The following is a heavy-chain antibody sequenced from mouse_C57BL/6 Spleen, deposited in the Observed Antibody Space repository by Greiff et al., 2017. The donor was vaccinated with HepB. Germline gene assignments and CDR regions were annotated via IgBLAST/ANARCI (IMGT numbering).Heavy chain of an antibody. CDR2: INPGSGGT. Sequence: QVQLQQSGAELVRPGTSVKVSCKASGYAFTNYLIEWVKQRPGQGLEWIGVINPGSGGTNYNEKFKGKATLTADKSSSTAYMQLSSLTSEDSAVYFCARWGRAMDYWGQGTSVTVSS. D-gene: IGHD1-1*02. CDR3: ARWGRAMDY. CDR1: GYAFTNYL. J-gene: IGHJ4*01. V-gene: IGHV1-54*01.